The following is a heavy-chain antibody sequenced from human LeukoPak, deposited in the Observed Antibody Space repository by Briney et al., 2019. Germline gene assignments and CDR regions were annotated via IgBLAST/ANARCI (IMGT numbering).Heavy chain of an antibody. J-gene: IGHJ4*02. V-gene: IGHV3-53*01. CDR3: ARDLRFLEWSYYFDY. CDR1: GFTVSSNY. CDR2: IYSGGST. Sequence: GGSLRLSCAASGFTVSSNYMSWVRQAPGKGLEWVSVIYSGGSTYYADSVKGRFTISRDNSKNTLYLQMNSLRAEDTAVYYCARDLRFLEWSYYFDYWGQGTLVTVSS. D-gene: IGHD3-3*01.